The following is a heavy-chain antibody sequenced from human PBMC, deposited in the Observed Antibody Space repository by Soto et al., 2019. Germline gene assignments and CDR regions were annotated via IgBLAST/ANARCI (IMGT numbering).Heavy chain of an antibody. CDR3: ARLSSGQSDY. V-gene: IGHV5-10-1*01. D-gene: IGHD6-19*01. J-gene: IGHJ4*02. CDR2: IDPSDSYT. CDR1: GYSFTSHW. Sequence: PWQSLKISCKGSGYSFTSHWISRVRQMPGKGMEWMGRIDPSDSYTNYSPSFQGHVTISADKSISTAYLQWSSLKASDTAMYYCARLSSGQSDYWGQGTLVTVSS.